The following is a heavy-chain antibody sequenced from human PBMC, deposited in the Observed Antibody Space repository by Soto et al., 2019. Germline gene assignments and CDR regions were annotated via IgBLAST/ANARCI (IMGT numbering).Heavy chain of an antibody. V-gene: IGHV3-11*01. D-gene: IGHD6-19*01. CDR1: GFTVSGND. J-gene: IGHJ4*02. Sequence: QLQLLESGGDLVKPGGSLRLSCAASGFTVSGNDLSWIRQAPGKGLEWVSSISSSGRAIYYADSVKGRFTISRNNAKDSLYLQKSRPTAEETANYYCASHHTSGWLYFDSWGQGTLVTVSS. CDR3: ASHHTSGWLYFDS. CDR2: ISSSGRAI.